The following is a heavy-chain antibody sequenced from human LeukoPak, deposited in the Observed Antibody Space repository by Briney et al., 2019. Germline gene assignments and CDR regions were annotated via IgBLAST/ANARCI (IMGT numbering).Heavy chain of an antibody. Sequence: PSQTLSLICTVSGGSISSGSYYWSWIRQPAGKGLEWIGRIYTSGSTNYNPSLKSRVTISVDTSKNQSSLKLSSVTAADTAVYYCARDIMVRGVITDYWGQGTLVTVSS. V-gene: IGHV4-61*02. CDR3: ARDIMVRGVITDY. CDR2: IYTSGST. CDR1: GGSISSGSYY. D-gene: IGHD3-10*01. J-gene: IGHJ4*02.